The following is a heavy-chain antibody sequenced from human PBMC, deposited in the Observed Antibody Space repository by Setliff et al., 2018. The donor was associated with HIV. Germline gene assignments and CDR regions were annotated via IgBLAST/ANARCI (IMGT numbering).Heavy chain of an antibody. CDR2: IYYSGST. J-gene: IGHJ4*02. CDR3: ARGRGDY. Sequence: SETLSLTCTVSGGSISSSYWSWIWQPPGRGLEWIGYIYYSGSTNYNPSLKSRVTISVDTSKNQFSLRLTSVTAADTAVYYCARGRGDYWGQGTLVTVSS. CDR1: GGSISSSY. V-gene: IGHV4-59*08.